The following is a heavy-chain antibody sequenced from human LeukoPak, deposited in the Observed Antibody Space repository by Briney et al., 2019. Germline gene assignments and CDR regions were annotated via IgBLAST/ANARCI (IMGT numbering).Heavy chain of an antibody. D-gene: IGHD2-2*01. Sequence: ASVKVSCKASGYTFTSYGISWVRQAPGQGLEWMGWISGYNGNTKNAQKLQGRVTMTTDTSTSTAYMELRSLRSDDTAVYYCASRYCSSSTSCYAEDAFDIWGQGTMVTVSS. J-gene: IGHJ3*02. CDR3: ASRYCSSSTSCYAEDAFDI. V-gene: IGHV1-18*01. CDR2: ISGYNGNT. CDR1: GYTFTSYG.